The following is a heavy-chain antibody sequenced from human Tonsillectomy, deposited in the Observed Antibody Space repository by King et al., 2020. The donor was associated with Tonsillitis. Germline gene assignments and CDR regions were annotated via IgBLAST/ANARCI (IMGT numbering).Heavy chain of an antibody. CDR3: ARDKVRYYHGSGTPCGY. CDR2: ISYDGSNK. J-gene: IGHJ4*02. D-gene: IGHD3-10*01. Sequence: VQLVESGGGVVQPGRSLRLSCAASGFTFSYYGMHWVRQAPGKGLEWVAVISYDGSNKYYADSVKGRFTISRDNSKNTLYLQMNSLRAEDTAVYYCARDKVRYYHGSGTPCGYWGQGTLVTVSS. CDR1: GFTFSYYG. V-gene: IGHV3-33*05.